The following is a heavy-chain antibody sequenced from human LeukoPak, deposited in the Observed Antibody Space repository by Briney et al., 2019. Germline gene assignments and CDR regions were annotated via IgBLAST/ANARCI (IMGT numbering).Heavy chain of an antibody. J-gene: IGHJ4*02. CDR1: GFTFSSYA. CDR2: ISYDGSNK. CDR3: AREAIGGSGPNYFDY. D-gene: IGHD6-19*01. V-gene: IGHV3-30*01. Sequence: GGSLRLSCAASGFTFSSYAMHWVRQAPGKGLEWVAVISYDGSNKYYADSVKGRFTISRDNSKNTLYLQMNSLRAEDTAVYYCAREAIGGSGPNYFDYWGQGTLVTVSS.